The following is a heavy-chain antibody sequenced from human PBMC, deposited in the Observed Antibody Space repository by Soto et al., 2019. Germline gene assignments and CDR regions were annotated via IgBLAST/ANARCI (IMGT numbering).Heavy chain of an antibody. CDR3: ARVLTSLSGSYPTSGAFDP. CDR1: GYTFTSYG. V-gene: IGHV1-18*01. CDR2: ISAYNGNT. J-gene: IGHJ5*02. Sequence: ASVKVSCKASGYTFTSYGISWVRQAPGQGLEWMGWISAYNGNTNYAQKLQGRVTMTTDTSTSTAYMELRSLRSDDTAVYYCARVLTSLSGSYPTSGAFDPWGQGTLVTVSS. D-gene: IGHD3-10*01.